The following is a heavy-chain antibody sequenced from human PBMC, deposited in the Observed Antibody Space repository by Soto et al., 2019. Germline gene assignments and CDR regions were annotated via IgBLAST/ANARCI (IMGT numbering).Heavy chain of an antibody. CDR3: AYFFSSRRRSTSLQHG. J-gene: IGHJ6*01. Sequence: GELLGGVSAISGGDGSTYYEDSVKGRFTISRDNTTSTLYLQMNRMRSEDTAVYYCAYFFSSRRRSTSLQHG. CDR2: ISGGDGST. V-gene: IGHV3-23*01. D-gene: IGHD2-2*01.